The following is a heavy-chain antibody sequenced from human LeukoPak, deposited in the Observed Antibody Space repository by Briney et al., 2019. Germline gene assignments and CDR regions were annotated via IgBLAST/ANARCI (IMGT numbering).Heavy chain of an antibody. CDR3: ARAPIITNAWYWFDH. CDR2: IYNSGTT. D-gene: IGHD2-8*01. CDR1: GYFISSDDYY. V-gene: IGHV4-30-4*01. J-gene: IGHJ5*02. Sequence: PSETLSLTCTVSGYFISSDDYYWRWIRQPRGNGLEWIVYIYNSGTTYYHPSLKSRVTISMETSQNQFSLKQGSVTAADTALYYCARAPIITNAWYWFDHWGQGTLVTGSS.